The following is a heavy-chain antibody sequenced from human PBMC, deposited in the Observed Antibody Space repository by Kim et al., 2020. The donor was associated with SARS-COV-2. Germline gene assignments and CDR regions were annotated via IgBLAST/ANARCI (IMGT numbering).Heavy chain of an antibody. J-gene: IGHJ4*02. CDR2: ISGSGGST. V-gene: IGHV3-23*01. D-gene: IGHD5-18*01. Sequence: GGSLRLSCAASGFTFSSYAMSWVRQAPGKGLEWVSAISGSGGSTYYADSVKGRFTISRDNSKNTLYLQMNILRAEDTAVYYCAKDLRYSYRTLDGWGQGTLVTVSS. CDR1: GFTFSSYA. CDR3: AKDLRYSYRTLDG.